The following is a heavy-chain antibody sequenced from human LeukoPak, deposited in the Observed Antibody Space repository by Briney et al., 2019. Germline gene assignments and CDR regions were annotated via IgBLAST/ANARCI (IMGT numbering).Heavy chain of an antibody. CDR1: GFTFSSYW. J-gene: IGHJ4*02. CDR3: ARHRRYSSSWGNFDY. Sequence: PGGSLRLSCAASGFTFSSYWMSWVRQAPGKGLEWVANIKQDGSEKYYVDSVKGRFTISRDNAKNSLYLQMNSLRAEDTAVYYCARHRRYSSSWGNFDYWGQGTLVTVSS. CDR2: IKQDGSEK. V-gene: IGHV3-7*01. D-gene: IGHD6-13*01.